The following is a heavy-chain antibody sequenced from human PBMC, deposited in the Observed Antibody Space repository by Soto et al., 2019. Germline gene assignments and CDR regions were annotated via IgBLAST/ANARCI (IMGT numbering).Heavy chain of an antibody. CDR3: ARDIGKGRRYCTNGVCSTGPYYYYGMDV. Sequence: GSLRLSCAASGFTFSSYAMHWVRQAPGKGLEWVAVISYDGSNKYYADSVKGRFTISRDNSKNTLYLQMNSLRAEDTAVYYCARDIGKGRRYCTNGVCSTGPYYYYGMDVWGQGTTVTVSS. D-gene: IGHD2-8*01. CDR2: ISYDGSNK. J-gene: IGHJ6*02. V-gene: IGHV3-30-3*01. CDR1: GFTFSSYA.